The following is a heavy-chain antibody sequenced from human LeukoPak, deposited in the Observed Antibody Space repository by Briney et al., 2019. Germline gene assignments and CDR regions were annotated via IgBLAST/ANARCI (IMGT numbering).Heavy chain of an antibody. Sequence: TGGSLRLSCAASGFTFSSYGMHWVRQAPGKGLEWVAFIRYDGSNKYYADSVKGRFTISRDNSKNTLYLQMNSLRAEDTAVYYCAKEGYCSGGSCYVFDYWGQGTLDTVSS. CDR3: AKEGYCSGGSCYVFDY. CDR1: GFTFSSYG. D-gene: IGHD2-15*01. CDR2: IRYDGSNK. V-gene: IGHV3-30*02. J-gene: IGHJ4*02.